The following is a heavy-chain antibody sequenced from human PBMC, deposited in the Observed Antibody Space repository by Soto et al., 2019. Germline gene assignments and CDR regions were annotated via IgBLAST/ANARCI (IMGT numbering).Heavy chain of an antibody. CDR3: ARDTPFEASSPTGYYGMDV. CDR1: GFTLSSKT. Sequence: EVQLVESGGGLVKPGGSLRLSCAASGFTLSSKTMNWVRQAPGKGLEWVSSISSSSSYIYYADSVKGRFTISRDNAKNSLYLQMNSLRAEDTAVYYCARDTPFEASSPTGYYGMDVWGQGTTVTVSS. V-gene: IGHV3-21*01. CDR2: ISSSSSYI. J-gene: IGHJ6*02. D-gene: IGHD6-13*01.